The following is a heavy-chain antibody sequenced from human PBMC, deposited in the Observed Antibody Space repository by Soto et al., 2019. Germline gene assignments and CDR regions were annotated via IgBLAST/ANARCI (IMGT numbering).Heavy chain of an antibody. V-gene: IGHV3-49*03. D-gene: IGHD4-17*01. CDR1: GFTFGDYA. J-gene: IGHJ6*02. Sequence: PGGSLRLSCTASGFTFGDYAMSWFRQAPGKGLEWVGFIRSKAYGGTTEYAASVKGRFTISRDDSKSIAYLQMNSLKTEDTAVYYCTRGTTVTTPYRYGMDVWGQGTTVT. CDR2: IRSKAYGGTT. CDR3: TRGTTVTTPYRYGMDV.